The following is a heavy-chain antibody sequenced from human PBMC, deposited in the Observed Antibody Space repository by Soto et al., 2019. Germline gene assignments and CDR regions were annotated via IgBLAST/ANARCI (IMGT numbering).Heavy chain of an antibody. CDR2: INPNSGGT. D-gene: IGHD5-12*01. CDR1: GYTFTGYY. CDR3: ARGRDGYNLDAVY. Sequence: ASVKVSCKASGYTFTGYYMHWVLQAPGQGLEWMGWINPNSGGTNYAQKFQGRVTMTRDTSISTAYMELSRLRSDDTAVYYCARGRDGYNLDAVYWGQGTLVTVSS. V-gene: IGHV1-2*02. J-gene: IGHJ4*02.